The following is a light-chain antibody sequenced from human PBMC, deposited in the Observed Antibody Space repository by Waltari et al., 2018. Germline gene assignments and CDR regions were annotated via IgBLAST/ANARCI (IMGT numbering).Light chain of an antibody. Sequence: QSALTQPASVSGSPGQSITISCTGTSSDIGDYNFVPWYQQFPGKAPKLMIYEVSNRPLGVSNHFSGSKSGNTASLTISGLQAEDEADYYCTSYTRSNTWVFGGGTKVTVL. J-gene: IGLJ3*02. CDR3: TSYTRSNTWV. V-gene: IGLV2-14*01. CDR1: SSDIGDYNF. CDR2: EVS.